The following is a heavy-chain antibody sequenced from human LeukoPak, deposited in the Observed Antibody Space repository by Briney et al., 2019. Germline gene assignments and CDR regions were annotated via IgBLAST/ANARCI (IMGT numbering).Heavy chain of an antibody. D-gene: IGHD1-26*01. Sequence: GGSLRLSCAASGFTFSSYAMSWVRQAPGKGLEWVSTISGSGDRTFYADSVKGRFTISRDNSKNTVYLQMNSLRDEDTAVYYCARNVGYWGQGTLVTVSS. CDR1: GFTFSSYA. J-gene: IGHJ4*02. CDR2: ISGSGDRT. CDR3: ARNVGY. V-gene: IGHV3-23*01.